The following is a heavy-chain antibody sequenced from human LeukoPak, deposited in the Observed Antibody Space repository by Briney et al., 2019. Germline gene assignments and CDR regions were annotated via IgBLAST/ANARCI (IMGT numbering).Heavy chain of an antibody. D-gene: IGHD2-2*01. CDR1: GYTFTNYD. J-gene: IGHJ4*02. V-gene: IGHV1-8*01. Sequence: EASVKVSCKASGYTFTNYDIHWVRQASGQGLDWMGCMNPNSGNTGYAQKFQGRVTMTRNTSISTAYMELSSLRSEDTAVYYCARGPGCTSTSCTFYFDYWGQRTLVTVSS. CDR2: MNPNSGNT. CDR3: ARGPGCTSTSCTFYFDY.